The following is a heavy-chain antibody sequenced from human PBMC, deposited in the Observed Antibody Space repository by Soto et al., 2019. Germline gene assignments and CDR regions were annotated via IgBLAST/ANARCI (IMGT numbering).Heavy chain of an antibody. D-gene: IGHD3-16*02. V-gene: IGHV4-59*12. CDR2: IYYSGST. J-gene: IGHJ4*02. CDR1: GGSISSYY. CDR3: ARELDDYVWGSYPDY. Sequence: SETLSLTCTVSGGSISSYYWSWIRQPPGKGLEWIGYIYYSGSTNYNPSLKSRVTISVDTSKNQFSLKLSSVTAADTAVYYCARELDDYVWGSYPDYWGQGTLVTVSS.